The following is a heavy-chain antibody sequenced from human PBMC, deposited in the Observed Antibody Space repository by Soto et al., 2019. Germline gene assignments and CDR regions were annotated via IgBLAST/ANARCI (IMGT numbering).Heavy chain of an antibody. D-gene: IGHD6-19*01. CDR3: AREIAVAGRVFDY. J-gene: IGHJ4*02. CDR2: ISSSSSYI. CDR1: GFTFSSYS. V-gene: IGHV3-21*01. Sequence: EVQLVESGGGLVKPGGSLRLSCAASGFTFSSYSKNWVRQAPGKGLEWVSSISSSSSYIYYADSVKGRFTISRDNAKNSLYLQMNSLRAEDTAVYYCAREIAVAGRVFDYWGLGTLVTVSS.